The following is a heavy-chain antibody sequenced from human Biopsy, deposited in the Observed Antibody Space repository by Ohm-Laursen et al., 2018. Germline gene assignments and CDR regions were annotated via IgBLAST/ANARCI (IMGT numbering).Heavy chain of an antibody. CDR1: GYTLTALS. J-gene: IGHJ4*02. D-gene: IGHD1-1*01. V-gene: IGHV1-24*01. CDR3: AADINVWNVNY. Sequence: ASVKVSCNVSGYTLTALSMHWVRQAPGRGLEWMGGFAPENGKTIYAQKFQGRITMTEDTSTDTAYMELSSLRSEDTAVYYCAADINVWNVNYWGQGTLVTVSS. CDR2: FAPENGKT.